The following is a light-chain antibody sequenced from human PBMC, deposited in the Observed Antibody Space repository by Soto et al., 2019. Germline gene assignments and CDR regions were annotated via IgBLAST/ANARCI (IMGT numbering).Light chain of an antibody. CDR2: DAS. CDR1: ESVSSN. Sequence: EIVITQSPVTLSVSPGERATLSCRASESVSSNLAWYQQKPGQAPRLLIYDASTRATGIPARFSGSGSGTEFTLTISSLQSEDFAVYYCQQYNNWPPGRTFGQGTKVEIK. J-gene: IGKJ1*01. CDR3: QQYNNWPPGRT. V-gene: IGKV3-15*01.